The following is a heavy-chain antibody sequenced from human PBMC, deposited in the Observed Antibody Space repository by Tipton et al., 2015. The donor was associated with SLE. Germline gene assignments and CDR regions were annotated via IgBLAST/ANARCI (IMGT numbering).Heavy chain of an antibody. V-gene: IGHV4-34*01. CDR2: IYHSGST. CDR1: GGSFSGYY. D-gene: IGHD2-2*02. Sequence: TLSLTCAVYGGSFSGYYWGWIRQPPGKGLEWIGSIYHSGSTYYNPSLKSRVTISVDTSKNQFSLKLSSVTAADTAVYYCASQARYCSSTSCYRWFDPWGQGTLVTVSS. J-gene: IGHJ5*02. CDR3: ASQARYCSSTSCYRWFDP.